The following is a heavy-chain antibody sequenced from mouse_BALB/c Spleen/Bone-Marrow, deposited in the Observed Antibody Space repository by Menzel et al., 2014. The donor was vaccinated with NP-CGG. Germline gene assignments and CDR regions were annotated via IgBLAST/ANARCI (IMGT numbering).Heavy chain of an antibody. CDR1: GYTFTSYW. J-gene: IGHJ2*01. Sequence: QVQLQQSGAELVRPGTPVKLSCKASGYTFTSYWMNWVKQRPGRGPEWIGRIDPSDSETHYNQKFKDKATLTVDKSSSTAYIQLSSLTSEDSAVYYCARWGAYFDYWGQGTTLTVSS. V-gene: IGHV1-61*01. CDR3: ARWGAYFDY. CDR2: IDPSDSET.